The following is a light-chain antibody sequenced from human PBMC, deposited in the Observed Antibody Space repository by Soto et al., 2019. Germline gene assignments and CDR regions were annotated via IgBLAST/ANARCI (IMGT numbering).Light chain of an antibody. Sequence: QSALTQPASVSGSPGQSITISCTGTTSDIGGYNYVSWYQQYPGKAPKLIIYEVRNRPSGVSNRFSASKSGNTASLTISGLQAEDEADYYCQSYDSSLSAYVFGTGTQLTVL. V-gene: IGLV2-14*01. J-gene: IGLJ1*01. CDR3: QSYDSSLSAYV. CDR1: TSDIGGYNY. CDR2: EVR.